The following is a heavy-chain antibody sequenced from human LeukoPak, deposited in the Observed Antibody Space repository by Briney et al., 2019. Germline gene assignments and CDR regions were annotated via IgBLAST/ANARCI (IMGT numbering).Heavy chain of an antibody. CDR1: GASVTSGGFY. CDR2: DYYTGST. J-gene: IGHJ5*02. D-gene: IGHD3-10*01. V-gene: IGHV4-39*01. CDR3: ARHSGSGSLSRPFDP. Sequence: PSETLSLTCTVSGASVTSGGFYWAWLRQSPAKGLEWIATDYYTGSTYYSASLESRVTISIDASKNQFSLRLLSLTAADTAVYYCARHSGSGSLSRPFDPWGQGTLVTVSS.